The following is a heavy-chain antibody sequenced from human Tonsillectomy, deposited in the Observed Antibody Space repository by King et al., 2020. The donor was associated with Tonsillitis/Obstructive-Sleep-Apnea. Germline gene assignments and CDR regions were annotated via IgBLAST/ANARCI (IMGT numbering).Heavy chain of an antibody. J-gene: IGHJ4*02. CDR3: ARDSGYGSGSYSADY. CDR1: GYTFTSYG. D-gene: IGHD3-10*01. Sequence: QLVQSGAEVKKPGASVRVSCKASGYTFTSYGISWVRQAPGQGLEWLGWISAYNYNTNYAQQLQGRVTMTTDTSTRTVYVELRSLRSDDTAVYYCARDSGYGSGSYSADYWGQGTLVTVSS. V-gene: IGHV1-18*01. CDR2: ISAYNYNT.